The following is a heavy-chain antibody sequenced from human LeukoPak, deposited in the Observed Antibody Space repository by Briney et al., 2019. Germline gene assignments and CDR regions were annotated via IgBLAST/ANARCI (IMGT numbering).Heavy chain of an antibody. CDR1: GFTFSSYG. V-gene: IGHV3-30*18. CDR3: AKGARKGDDYGGFFDY. Sequence: GGSLRLSCAASGFTFSSYGMDWVRQAPGKGLEWVAVISYDGSNKYYADSVKGRFTISRDNSRNTLYLQMNSLRAQDTAVYYCAKGARKGDDYGGFFDYWGEVTLVTVSS. J-gene: IGHJ4*02. D-gene: IGHD4-23*01. CDR2: ISYDGSNK.